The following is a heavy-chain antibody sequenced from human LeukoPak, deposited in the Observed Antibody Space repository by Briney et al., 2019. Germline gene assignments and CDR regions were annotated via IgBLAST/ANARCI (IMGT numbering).Heavy chain of an antibody. J-gene: IGHJ4*02. Sequence: GGSLRLSCAASGFTFSDYYMSWIRQAPGKGLEWVSYISSSGSTIYYADSVKGRFTISRDNAKNSLYLQMNSLRAEDTAVYYCARGRKMATISRYFDYWGQGTLVSVSS. CDR3: ARGRKMATISRYFDY. CDR2: ISSSGSTI. CDR1: GFTFSDYY. V-gene: IGHV3-11*01. D-gene: IGHD5-24*01.